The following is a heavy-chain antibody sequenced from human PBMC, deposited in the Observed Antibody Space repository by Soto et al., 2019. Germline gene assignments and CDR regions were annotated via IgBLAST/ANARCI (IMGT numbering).Heavy chain of an antibody. D-gene: IGHD2-15*01. CDR1: GYTLTELS. Sequence: ASVKVSCKVSGYTLTELSMHWVRQAPGEGLEWMGGFDPEDGETIYAQKFQGRVTMTEDTSTDTAYMELSSLRSEDTAVYYCATSSGYCSGGSCYSGDYYYYYMDVWGKGTTVTVSS. V-gene: IGHV1-24*01. J-gene: IGHJ6*03. CDR2: FDPEDGET. CDR3: ATSSGYCSGGSCYSGDYYYYYMDV.